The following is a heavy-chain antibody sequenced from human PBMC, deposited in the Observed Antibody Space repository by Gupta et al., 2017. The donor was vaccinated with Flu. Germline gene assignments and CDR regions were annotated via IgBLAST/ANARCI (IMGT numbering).Heavy chain of an antibody. V-gene: IGHV3-30*18. CDR1: GFTFSSYT. CDR3: AKERVRRGSGYGLDV. Sequence: QVQLVESGGGVVQPGRSLTVSCATSGFTFSSYTRYWVRQTPGKGLEWVALVSYDGINKHYAESVRGRFTSSRDNAKSTVYLQLNSLIIEDTAIYYCAKERVRRGSGYGLDVWGQGTTVTVS. CDR2: VSYDGINK. J-gene: IGHJ6*02. D-gene: IGHD6-25*01.